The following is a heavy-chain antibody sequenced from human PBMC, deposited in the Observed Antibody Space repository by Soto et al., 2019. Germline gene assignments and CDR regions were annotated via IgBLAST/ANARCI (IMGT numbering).Heavy chain of an antibody. CDR1: GYSLTSYW. V-gene: IGHV5-10-1*01. D-gene: IGHD3-3*01. CDR2: IDPSDSYT. J-gene: IGHJ4*02. Sequence: GESLKISCKGSGYSLTSYWISWVRQMPGKGLEWMGRIDPSDSYTNYSPSFQGHVTISADKSISTAYLQWSSLKASDTAMYYCAGFLYDFWSGYHDYWGQGTLVTVSS. CDR3: AGFLYDFWSGYHDY.